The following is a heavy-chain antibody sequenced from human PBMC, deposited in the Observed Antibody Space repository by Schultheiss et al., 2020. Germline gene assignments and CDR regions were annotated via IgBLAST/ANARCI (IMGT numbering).Heavy chain of an antibody. CDR2: INPNSGGT. CDR1: GYTFTSYG. J-gene: IGHJ6*02. CDR3: ARFLHYDTSGYSNVVFHYGIDV. V-gene: IGHV1-2*02. Sequence: ASVKVSCKASGYTFTSYGISWVRQAPGQGLEWMGWINPNSGGTNYAQKFQGRVTMTRDTSISTAYMELSRLRSEDTAVYYCARFLHYDTSGYSNVVFHYGIDVWGQGTTVTVSS. D-gene: IGHD3-22*01.